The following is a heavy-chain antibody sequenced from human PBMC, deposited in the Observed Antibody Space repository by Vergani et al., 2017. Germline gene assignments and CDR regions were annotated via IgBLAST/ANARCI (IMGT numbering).Heavy chain of an antibody. CDR1: GGSISSYY. J-gene: IGHJ4*02. Sequence: QVQLQESGPGLVKPSETLSLTCTVSGGSISSYYWSWIRQPPGKGLEWIGYIYYSGSTNYNPSLKSRVTISVDTSKNQFSLKLSSVTAADTAVYYCARTVVGQFDYWGQGTLVTVSS. D-gene: IGHD1-26*01. CDR2: IYYSGST. V-gene: IGHV4-59*01. CDR3: ARTVVGQFDY.